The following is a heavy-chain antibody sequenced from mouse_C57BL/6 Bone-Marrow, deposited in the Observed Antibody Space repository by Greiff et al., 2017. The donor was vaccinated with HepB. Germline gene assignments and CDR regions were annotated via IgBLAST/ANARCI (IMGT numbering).Heavy chain of an antibody. D-gene: IGHD1-1*01. CDR1: GFTFSDYG. CDR3: ARHCGSSYWYFDV. V-gene: IGHV5-17*01. Sequence: EVMLVESGGGLVKPGGSLKLSCAASGFTFSDYGMHWVRQAPEKGLEWVAYISSGSSTIYYADTVKGRFTISRDNAKNTLFLQMTSLRSEDTAMYYCARHCGSSYWYFDVWGTGTTVTVSS. J-gene: IGHJ1*03. CDR2: ISSGSSTI.